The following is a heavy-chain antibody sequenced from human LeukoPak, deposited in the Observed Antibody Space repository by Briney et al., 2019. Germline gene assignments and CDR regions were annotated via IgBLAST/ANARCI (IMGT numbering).Heavy chain of an antibody. CDR2: IYYSGGT. Sequence: SQTLSLTCTVSGGSISSGDYYWSWIRQHPGKGLEWIGYIYYSGGTYYNPSLKSRITISLDTSKNQFSLRLGSVTAADTAVYYCARSAAGVVRFFDYWGQGTLVTVSS. CDR1: GGSISSGDYY. D-gene: IGHD4-23*01. V-gene: IGHV4-31*03. J-gene: IGHJ4*02. CDR3: ARSAAGVVRFFDY.